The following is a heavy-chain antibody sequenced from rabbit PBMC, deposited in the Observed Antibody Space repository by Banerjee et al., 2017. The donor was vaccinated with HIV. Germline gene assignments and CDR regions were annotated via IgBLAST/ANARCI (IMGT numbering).Heavy chain of an antibody. CDR1: GFSFSSTYW. J-gene: IGHJ4*01. V-gene: IGHV1S45*01. CDR2: IDAGSTGST. Sequence: QEQLEESGGDLVKPEGSLTLTCTASGFSFSSTYWICWVRQAPGKGPEWIACIDAGSTGSTYYASWAKGRFTISKTSSTTVTLQMTSLTAADTATYFCARGITRTNLWGPGTLVTVS. CDR3: ARGITRTNL. D-gene: IGHD1-1*01.